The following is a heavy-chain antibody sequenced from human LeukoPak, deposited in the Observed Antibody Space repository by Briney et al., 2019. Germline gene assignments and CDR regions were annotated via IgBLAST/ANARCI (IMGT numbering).Heavy chain of an antibody. V-gene: IGHV1-2*02. CDR3: ATYDSSGYYMFHY. CDR1: GYTFTGYY. Sequence: ASVKVSCTASGYTFTGYYMHWVRQAPGQGLEWMGWINPNSGGTNYAQKFQGRVTMTRDTSISTAYMELSRLRSDDTAVYYCATYDSSGYYMFHYWGQGTLVTVSS. J-gene: IGHJ4*02. D-gene: IGHD3-22*01. CDR2: INPNSGGT.